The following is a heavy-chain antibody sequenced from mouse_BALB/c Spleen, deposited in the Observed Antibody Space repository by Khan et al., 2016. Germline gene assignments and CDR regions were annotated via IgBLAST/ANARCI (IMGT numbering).Heavy chain of an antibody. CDR1: GYTFSNYW. J-gene: IGHJ4*01. CDR3: ARAWYSMDY. Sequence: QVQLQQSGAELMKPGASVKISCKATGYTFSNYWIEWVKQRPGHGLEWIGDILPGSGYSNSNENFKGKATLTADASSNTAYMQLISLTSEDSAVNYYARAWYSMDYWGQGTSVTVSS. V-gene: IGHV1-9*01. CDR2: ILPGSGYS.